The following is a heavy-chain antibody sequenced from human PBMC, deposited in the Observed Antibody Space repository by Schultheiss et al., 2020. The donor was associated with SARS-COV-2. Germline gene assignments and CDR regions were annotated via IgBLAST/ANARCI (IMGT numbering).Heavy chain of an antibody. V-gene: IGHV2-5*01. CDR2: IYWNDDK. CDR1: GFSLSTSGVG. Sequence: SGPTLVKPTQTLTLTCTFSGFSLSTSGVGVGWIRQPPGKALEWLALIYWNDDKRYSPSLKSRLTITKDTSKNQVVLTMTNMDPVDTATYYCAHRLGYCSSTSCYNYYYYYMDVWGKGTTVTVSS. D-gene: IGHD2-2*02. CDR3: AHRLGYCSSTSCYNYYYYYMDV. J-gene: IGHJ6*03.